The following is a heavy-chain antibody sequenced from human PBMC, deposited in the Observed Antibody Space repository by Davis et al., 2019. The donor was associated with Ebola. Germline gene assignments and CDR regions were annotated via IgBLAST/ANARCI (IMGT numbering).Heavy chain of an antibody. J-gene: IGHJ6*02. CDR2: IDPSDSYT. V-gene: IGHV5-10-1*01. Sequence: GESLKISCKASGYSFLNYWISWVRHMPRRGLEWIGRIDPSDSYTDYSPSFQGHVSISADKSTNTAYLQWRSLQPSDTAIYYCARRDQNYYYGMDVWGQGTTVTVSS. CDR3: ARRDQNYYYGMDV. CDR1: GYSFLNYW.